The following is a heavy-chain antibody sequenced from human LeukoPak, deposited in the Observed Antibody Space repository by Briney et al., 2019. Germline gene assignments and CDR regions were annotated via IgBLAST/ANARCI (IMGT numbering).Heavy chain of an antibody. J-gene: IGHJ5*02. Sequence: PSETLSLTCAVYGGSFSGYYWSWIRQPPGKGLEWIGEINHSGSTNYNPSLKSRVTISVDTSKNQCSLKLSSVTAADTAVYYCARGIEGGKWFDTWGQGTLVTVSS. CDR2: INHSGST. V-gene: IGHV4-34*01. CDR3: ARGIEGGKWFDT. CDR1: GGSFSGYY. D-gene: IGHD4-23*01.